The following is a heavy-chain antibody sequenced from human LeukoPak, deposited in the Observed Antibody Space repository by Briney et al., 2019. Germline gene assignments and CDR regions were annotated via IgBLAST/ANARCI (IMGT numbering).Heavy chain of an antibody. J-gene: IGHJ4*02. CDR1: GYSISSGYY. CDR2: IYYSGST. Sequence: SETLSLTCTVSGYSISSGYYWSWIRQPPGKGLEWIGYIYYSGSTNYNPSLKSRVTISVDTSKNQFSLKLSSVTAADTAVYYCARVAHCSSTTCYQGIFDYWGQGTLVTVSS. V-gene: IGHV4-61*01. CDR3: ARVAHCSSTTCYQGIFDY. D-gene: IGHD2-2*01.